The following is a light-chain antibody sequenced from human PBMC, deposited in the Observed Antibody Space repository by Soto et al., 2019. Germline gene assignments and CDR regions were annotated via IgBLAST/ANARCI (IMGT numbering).Light chain of an antibody. CDR1: QTISSW. Sequence: DIQMTQSPSSLSVSVGDRVTITCRASQTISSWLAWYQQKPGKAPKLLIYKASTLKSGVPSRFSGSGSGTEFTLTISSLQPDDFATYYCQHYNSYSEAFGQGTKVEI. V-gene: IGKV1-5*03. CDR2: KAS. J-gene: IGKJ1*01. CDR3: QHYNSYSEA.